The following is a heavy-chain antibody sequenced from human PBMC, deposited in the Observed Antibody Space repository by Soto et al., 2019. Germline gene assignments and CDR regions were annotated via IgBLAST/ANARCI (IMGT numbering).Heavy chain of an antibody. J-gene: IGHJ4*02. CDR1: GFTVSSNY. V-gene: IGHV3-53*01. D-gene: IGHD6-19*01. CDR2: IYSGGST. Sequence: EVQLVESGGGLIQPGGSLRLSCAASGFTVSSNYMSWVRQAPGKGLEWVSVIYSGGSTYYADSVKGRFTISRDNSKNTLYLQMNSLRAEDTAVYYGAKGSIAVAGTFDYWGQGTLVTVSS. CDR3: AKGSIAVAGTFDY.